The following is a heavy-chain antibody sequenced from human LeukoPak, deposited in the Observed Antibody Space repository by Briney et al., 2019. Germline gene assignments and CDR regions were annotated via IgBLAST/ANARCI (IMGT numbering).Heavy chain of an antibody. Sequence: PSETLSLTCTVSGVSISSNYWSWIRQPPGKGLEWNGLEWIGYIHANGDTKYNPSLNSRVTISLDSSRSQLPLNLTAADTALYFCAGYDHSNYLAYWGQGILVTVSS. V-gene: IGHV4-4*08. J-gene: IGHJ4*02. CDR1: GVSISSNY. CDR3: AGYDHSNYLAY. CDR2: IHANGDT. D-gene: IGHD4-11*01.